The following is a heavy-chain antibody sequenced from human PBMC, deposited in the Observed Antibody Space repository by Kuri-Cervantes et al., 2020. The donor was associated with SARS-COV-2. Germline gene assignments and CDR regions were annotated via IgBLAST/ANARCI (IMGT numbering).Heavy chain of an antibody. J-gene: IGHJ6*03. CDR3: STAEILGGLYYYYYMDV. D-gene: IGHD3-16*01. Sequence: ASVKVSWKAPETTFPNYYINWVRQATGQGLEWMGMVKTNSGNTLYAQIFQGRVTITADESTSTAYMELSSLRAEDTAVYYCSTAEILGGLYYYYYMDVWGKGTTVTVSS. CDR2: VKTNSGNT. V-gene: IGHV1-8*01. CDR1: ETTFPNYY.